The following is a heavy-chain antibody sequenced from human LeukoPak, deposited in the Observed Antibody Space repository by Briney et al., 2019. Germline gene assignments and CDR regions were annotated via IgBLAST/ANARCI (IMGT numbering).Heavy chain of an antibody. Sequence: ASVKVSCKASGYTFTSYGISWVRQAPGQGLEWMGWISAYNGNTNYAQKLQGRVTMTTDTSTSTAYMELRSLRSDDTAVYYCARAGGQGLVRARYYYMDVGGKGTTVTVSS. V-gene: IGHV1-18*01. CDR1: GYTFTSYG. D-gene: IGHD6-13*01. CDR3: ARAGGQGLVRARYYYMDV. J-gene: IGHJ6*03. CDR2: ISAYNGNT.